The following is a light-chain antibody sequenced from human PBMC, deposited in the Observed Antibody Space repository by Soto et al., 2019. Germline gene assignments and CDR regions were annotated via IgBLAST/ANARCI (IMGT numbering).Light chain of an antibody. Sequence: QSVLTQPPSASGTPGQRVTISCYGSSSNIGNCSVYWYQQLPGTAPQLLIYKTNQRPLGVPDRFSGSKSGTSASLAISGLRSEDEADYYCAAWDDSLSGPGVFGGGTQLTVL. CDR3: AAWDDSLSGPGV. V-gene: IGLV1-47*01. CDR1: SSNIGNCS. J-gene: IGLJ7*01. CDR2: KTN.